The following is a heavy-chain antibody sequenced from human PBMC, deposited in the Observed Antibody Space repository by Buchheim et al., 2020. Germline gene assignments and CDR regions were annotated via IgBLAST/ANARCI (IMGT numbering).Heavy chain of an antibody. D-gene: IGHD3-9*01. CDR3: AITKQLVYDILTGPCDY. Sequence: EVQLVQSGAEVKKPGESLRISCKGSGYGFTSYWISWVRQMPGKGLEWMGRIDPSDSYTNYSPSFQGHVTISADKSISTAYPQWSSLKASDTAMYYCAITKQLVYDILTGPCDYWGQGTL. CDR2: IDPSDSYT. V-gene: IGHV5-10-1*03. CDR1: GYGFTSYW. J-gene: IGHJ4*02.